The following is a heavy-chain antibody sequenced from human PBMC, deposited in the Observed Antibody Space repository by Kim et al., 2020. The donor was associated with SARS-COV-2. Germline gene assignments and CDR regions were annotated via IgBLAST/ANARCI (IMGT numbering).Heavy chain of an antibody. D-gene: IGHD2-2*01. CDR3: VRLGTRIVVVPTAKRYSYGLDV. CDR1: GGPFSDYY. V-gene: IGHV4-34*01. J-gene: IGHJ6*02. CDR2: INHSGST. Sequence: SETLSLTCAVYGGPFSDYYWTYIRQPPGKGLEWIGEINHSGSTNYNPSLKSRVTISVDTSKNQFSLKLSSVTAADTAVYYCVRLGTRIVVVPTAKRYSYGLDVWGQGTTVVVSS.